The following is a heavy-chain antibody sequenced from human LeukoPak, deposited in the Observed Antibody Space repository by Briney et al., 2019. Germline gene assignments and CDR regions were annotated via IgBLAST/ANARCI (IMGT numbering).Heavy chain of an antibody. V-gene: IGHV1-8*03. CDR2: MNPNSGNT. D-gene: IGHD3-22*01. J-gene: IGHJ4*02. Sequence: ASVKVSCKASGYTFTSYDINWVRQATGQGLEWMGWMNPNSGNTGYAQKFQDRVTITRNTSISTAYMELSSLRSEDTAVYYCARGRWYYYDSSGYSLGDYWGQGTLVTVSS. CDR1: GYTFTSYD. CDR3: ARGRWYYYDSSGYSLGDY.